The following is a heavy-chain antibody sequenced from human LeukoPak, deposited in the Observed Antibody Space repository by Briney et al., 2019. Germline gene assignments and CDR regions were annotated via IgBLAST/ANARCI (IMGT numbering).Heavy chain of an antibody. D-gene: IGHD6-13*01. Sequence: TGGSLRLSCAASGFTLSNYWMSWVRQAPGKGLEWIGSIYYSGSTYYNPSLKSRVTISVDTSKNQFSLKLSSVTAADTAVYYCARSRAAATTYNWFDPWGQGTLVTVSS. CDR2: IYYSGST. CDR3: ARSRAAATTYNWFDP. J-gene: IGHJ5*02. CDR1: GFTLSNYW. V-gene: IGHV4-39*07.